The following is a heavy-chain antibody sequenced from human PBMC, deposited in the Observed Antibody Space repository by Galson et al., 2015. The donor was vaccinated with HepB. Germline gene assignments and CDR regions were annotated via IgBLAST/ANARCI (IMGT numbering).Heavy chain of an antibody. V-gene: IGHV1-46*01. Sequence: SVKVSCKASGYTFTSYYMHWVRQAPGQGLEWMGIINPSGGSTSYAQKFQGRVTMTRDTSTSTVYMELSSLRAEDTAVYYCARDGYCSSTSCYHYGMDVWGQGTTVTASS. CDR2: INPSGGST. J-gene: IGHJ6*02. D-gene: IGHD2-2*03. CDR3: ARDGYCSSTSCYHYGMDV. CDR1: GYTFTSYY.